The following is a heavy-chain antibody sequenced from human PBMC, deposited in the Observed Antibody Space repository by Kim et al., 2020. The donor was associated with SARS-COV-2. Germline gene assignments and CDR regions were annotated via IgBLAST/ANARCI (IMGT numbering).Heavy chain of an antibody. V-gene: IGHV3-21*01. CDR1: GFTFSSYS. CDR3: ARDDGSTGTTFAFDI. CDR2: ISSSSNYI. J-gene: IGHJ3*02. Sequence: GGSLRLSCAASGFTFSSYSMNWVRQAPGKGLEWVSSISSSSNYIYYADSVKGRFTISRDNAKNSLYLQMNSLRAEDTAVYYCARDDGSTGTTFAFDIWGQGTMDTVSS. D-gene: IGHD1-1*01.